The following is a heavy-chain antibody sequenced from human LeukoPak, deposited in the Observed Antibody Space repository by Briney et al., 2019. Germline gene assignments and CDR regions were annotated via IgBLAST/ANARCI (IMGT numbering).Heavy chain of an antibody. Sequence: PGGSLRLSCAASGFTFSLYGMNWVRQAPGKGLEWVSYISSSGSTIYYADSVKGRFTISRDNAKNSLYLQMNSLRAEDTAVYYCARLPQEYYMDVWGKGTTVTISS. CDR2: ISSSGSTI. CDR1: GFTFSLYG. J-gene: IGHJ6*03. V-gene: IGHV3-48*03. CDR3: ARLPQEYYMDV.